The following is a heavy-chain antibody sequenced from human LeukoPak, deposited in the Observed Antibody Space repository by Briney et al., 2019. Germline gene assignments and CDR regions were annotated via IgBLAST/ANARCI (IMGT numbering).Heavy chain of an antibody. J-gene: IGHJ4*02. V-gene: IGHV3-74*01. D-gene: IGHD4-17*01. CDR2: INGDGTST. CDR1: GFSFSTYW. Sequence: GRCLRLSRAASGFSFSTYWTRWVRHAPRKGLLWVSRINGDGTSTNSAASVQGRFHISRDNARHTLYLQMNSLRAEDTAVYYCARASTTVPNLLDYWGQGTLVTVSS. CDR3: ARASTTVPNLLDY.